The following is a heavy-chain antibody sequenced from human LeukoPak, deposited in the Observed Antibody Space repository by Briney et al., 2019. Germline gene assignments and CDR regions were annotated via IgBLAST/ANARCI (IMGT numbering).Heavy chain of an antibody. J-gene: IGHJ4*02. Sequence: ASVKVSCKTSGYTFTSSGITWVRQAPGQGLEWMGWISTYKGYSNYAQNLQGRVTMTADTSTSTAYMELSSLRSDDTAVYYCAKNSSGAYSDYWGQGTLVTVSS. D-gene: IGHD6-19*01. V-gene: IGHV1-18*01. CDR3: AKNSSGAYSDY. CDR2: ISTYKGYS. CDR1: GYTFTSSG.